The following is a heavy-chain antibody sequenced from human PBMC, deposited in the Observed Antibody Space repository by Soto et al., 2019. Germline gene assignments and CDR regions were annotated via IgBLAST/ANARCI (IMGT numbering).Heavy chain of an antibody. D-gene: IGHD6-13*01. Sequence: SETLSLTCSVSGASISSFNWNWVRQSAGKGPEWVGRLNIAGTINYNPSLKSRITMSMDTSKNQISLHLRSVTAADTAIYYCARDRGEYTSSWFWYSSHWGHGTLVTVSS. CDR1: GASISSFN. J-gene: IGHJ1*01. V-gene: IGHV4-4*07. CDR3: ARDRGEYTSSWFWYSSH. CDR2: LNIAGTI.